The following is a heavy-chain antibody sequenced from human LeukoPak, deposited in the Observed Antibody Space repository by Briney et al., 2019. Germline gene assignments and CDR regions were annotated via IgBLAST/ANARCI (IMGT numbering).Heavy chain of an antibody. CDR3: ARVSEEMATAFFRFDP. Sequence: GGSLRLSCAASGFTFDDYGMSWVRQAPGKGLEWVSGINWNGGSTGYADSVKGRFTISRDNAKNSLYLQMNSLRAEDTALYLCARVSEEMATAFFRFDPWGQGTLVTVSS. D-gene: IGHD5-24*01. J-gene: IGHJ5*02. V-gene: IGHV3-20*01. CDR1: GFTFDDYG. CDR2: INWNGGST.